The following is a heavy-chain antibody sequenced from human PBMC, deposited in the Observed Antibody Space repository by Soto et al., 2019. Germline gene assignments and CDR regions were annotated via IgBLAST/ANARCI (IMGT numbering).Heavy chain of an antibody. D-gene: IGHD2-2*01. V-gene: IGHV3-9*01. J-gene: IGHJ6*03. CDR2: ISWNSGSI. CDR3: AKAPKSCSSTSCFPLYYYYYMDV. CDR1: GFTFDDYA. Sequence: GGSLRLSCAASGFTFDDYAMHWVRQAPGKGLEWVSGISWNSGSIGYADSVKGRFTISRDNAKNSLYLQMNSLRAEDTALYYCAKAPKSCSSTSCFPLYYYYYMDVWGKGTTVTVSS.